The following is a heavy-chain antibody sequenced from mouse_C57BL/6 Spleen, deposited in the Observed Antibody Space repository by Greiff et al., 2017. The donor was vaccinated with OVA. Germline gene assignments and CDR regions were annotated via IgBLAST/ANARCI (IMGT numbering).Heavy chain of an antibody. CDR3: ARKRGLGDAMDY. J-gene: IGHJ4*01. D-gene: IGHD4-1*01. V-gene: IGHV1-76*01. CDR2: IYPGSGNT. Sequence: VQLQQSGAELVRPGASVKLSCKASGYTFADYYINWVKQRPGQGLEWIARIYPGSGNTYYNEKFKGKATLTAEKSSSTAYMQLSSLTSEDSAVYFCARKRGLGDAMDYWGQGTSVTVSS. CDR1: GYTFADYY.